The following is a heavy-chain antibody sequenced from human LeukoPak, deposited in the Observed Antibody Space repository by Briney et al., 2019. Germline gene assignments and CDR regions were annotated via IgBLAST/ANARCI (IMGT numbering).Heavy chain of an antibody. J-gene: IGHJ4*02. CDR3: ARLSTPNLYYFDY. V-gene: IGHV1-2*02. CDR1: GYTFTGYY. Sequence: ASVKVSCKASGYTFTGYYMHWVRQAPGQGLEWMGWINPNSGVTYYAQKFQGRVSMTRDTSISTAYMEVSRLRSDDSALYYCARLSTPNLYYFDYWGQRTLVTVSS. CDR2: INPNSGVT. D-gene: IGHD3-16*02.